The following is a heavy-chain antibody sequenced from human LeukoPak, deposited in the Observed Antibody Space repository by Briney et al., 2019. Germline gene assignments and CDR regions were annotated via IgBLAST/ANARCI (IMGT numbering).Heavy chain of an antibody. D-gene: IGHD5-12*01. CDR1: GFTFGSYA. V-gene: IGHV3-23*01. Sequence: GGSLRLSCAASGFTFGSYAMGWVRQAPGKGLEWVSAISGSGYSTYYADSVKGRFTISRDNSKNTLYLQMNSLRAEDTAVYYCAKEAGYSGYDYPDYWGQGTLVTVSS. J-gene: IGHJ4*02. CDR3: AKEAGYSGYDYPDY. CDR2: ISGSGYST.